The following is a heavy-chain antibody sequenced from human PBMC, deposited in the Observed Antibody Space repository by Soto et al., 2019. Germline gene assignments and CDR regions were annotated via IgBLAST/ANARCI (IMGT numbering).Heavy chain of an antibody. D-gene: IGHD1-26*01. Sequence: QVQLVQSGAEVKKPGSSVKVSCKASGGTFSSYAISWVRQAPGQGLGWMGGIIPIFGTANYAQKFQGRVTITADESTSTAYMELSSLRSEDTAVYYCARVRYSGSYPTYYYYGMDVWGQGTTVTVSS. CDR2: IIPIFGTA. CDR3: ARVRYSGSYPTYYYYGMDV. CDR1: GGTFSSYA. J-gene: IGHJ6*02. V-gene: IGHV1-69*01.